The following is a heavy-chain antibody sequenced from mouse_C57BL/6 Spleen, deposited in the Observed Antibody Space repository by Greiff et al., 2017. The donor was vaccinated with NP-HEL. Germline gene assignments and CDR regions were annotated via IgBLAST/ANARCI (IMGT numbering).Heavy chain of an antibody. CDR1: GYAFSSSW. CDR2: IYPGDGDT. CDR3: ARESNYWYFEV. V-gene: IGHV1-82*01. D-gene: IGHD1-3*01. J-gene: IGHJ1*03. Sequence: VQLQQSGPELVKPGASVKISCKASGYAFSSSWMNWVKQRPGKGLEWIGRIYPGDGDTNYNGKFKGKATLTADKSSSTAYMQLSSLTSEDSAVYFCARESNYWYFEVWGTGTTVTVSS.